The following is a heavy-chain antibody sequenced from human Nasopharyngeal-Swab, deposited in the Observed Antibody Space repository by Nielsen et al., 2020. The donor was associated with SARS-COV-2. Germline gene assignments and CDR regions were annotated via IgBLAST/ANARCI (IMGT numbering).Heavy chain of an antibody. CDR3: ARGEATAGHQYYYGMDV. J-gene: IGHJ6*02. CDR2: IWYDGGNK. Sequence: GESLKISCATSGFRFGSYGMHWVRQAPDKGLEWVAVIWYDGGNKYYADSVKGRFTVSRDDSKSTLYLQMNSLRAEDTAVYYCARGEATAGHQYYYGMDVWGQGTTVTVSS. D-gene: IGHD1-14*01. CDR1: GFRFGSYG. V-gene: IGHV3-33*01.